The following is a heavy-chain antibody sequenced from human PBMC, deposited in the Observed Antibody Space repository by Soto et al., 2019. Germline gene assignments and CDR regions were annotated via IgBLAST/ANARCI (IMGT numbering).Heavy chain of an antibody. D-gene: IGHD6-25*01. CDR1: GYTFTNYD. V-gene: IGHV1-8*01. J-gene: IGHJ5*02. Sequence: ASVKVSCKASGYTFTNYDINWVRQATGQGLEWMGWMNPNSGNTGYAQKFQGRVTMTRDTSITTAYMELSSLTSEDKAVYYCFRARRAKFDTWGQGTQVTVSS. CDR2: MNPNSGNT. CDR3: FRARRAKFDT.